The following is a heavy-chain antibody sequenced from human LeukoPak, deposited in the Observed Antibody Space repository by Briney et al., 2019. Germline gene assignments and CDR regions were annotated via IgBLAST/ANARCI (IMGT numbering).Heavy chain of an antibody. V-gene: IGHV3-23*01. J-gene: IGHJ4*02. CDR3: AKAYSSSWYDY. D-gene: IGHD6-13*01. Sequence: PGGSLRLSCAASGFTFSTSAMSWVRQAPGKGLEWVSSISGRGNNTYYADSVKGRFTISRDNSKNTLHLQMNGLRVEDTAIYYCAKAYSSSWYDYWGQGTLVIVSS. CDR1: GFTFSTSA. CDR2: ISGRGNNT.